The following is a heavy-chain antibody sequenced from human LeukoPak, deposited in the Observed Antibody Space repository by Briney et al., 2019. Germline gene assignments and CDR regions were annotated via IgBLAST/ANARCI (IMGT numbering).Heavy chain of an antibody. CDR1: GYTFTSYD. D-gene: IGHD3-3*01. Sequence: ASVKVSCKASGYTFTSYDINWVRQATGQGLEWMGWMNPNSGNTGYAQKFQGRVTMTRNTSISTAYMELSSLRSEDTAVYYCARDRITIFGYYYMDVWGKGTTVTVSS. CDR2: MNPNSGNT. J-gene: IGHJ6*03. V-gene: IGHV1-8*01. CDR3: ARDRITIFGYYYMDV.